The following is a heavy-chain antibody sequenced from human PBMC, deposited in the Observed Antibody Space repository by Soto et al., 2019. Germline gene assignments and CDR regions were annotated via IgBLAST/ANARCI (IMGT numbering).Heavy chain of an antibody. J-gene: IGHJ6*03. CDR2: IYWDDDK. CDR3: AHGYCSNPSSHPHTYYYMDV. Sequence: QITMRESGPPLVRPTQTLTLTCTFSGFSLSTSGVGVGWIRQPPGKALEWLAFIYWDDDKRYSPSLKTRLTIPGDTAEDQVVLTMTTMAPVDTPTYFCAHGYCSNPSSHPHTYYYMDVGGEGTTVTVSS. V-gene: IGHV2-5*02. D-gene: IGHD2-2*01. CDR1: GFSLSTSGVG.